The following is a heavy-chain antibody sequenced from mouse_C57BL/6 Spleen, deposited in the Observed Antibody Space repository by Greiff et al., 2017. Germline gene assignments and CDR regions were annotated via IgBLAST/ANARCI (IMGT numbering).Heavy chain of an antibody. CDR3: AREAYYYGSSYWYFDV. CDR2: INYDGSST. V-gene: IGHV5-16*01. D-gene: IGHD1-1*01. Sequence: EVQLVESEGGLVQPGSSMKLSCTASGFTFSDYYMAWVRQVPEKGLEWVANINYDGSSTYYLDSLKSRFIISRDNAKNILYLQMSSLKSEDTATYYCAREAYYYGSSYWYFDVWGTGTTVTVSS. CDR1: GFTFSDYY. J-gene: IGHJ1*03.